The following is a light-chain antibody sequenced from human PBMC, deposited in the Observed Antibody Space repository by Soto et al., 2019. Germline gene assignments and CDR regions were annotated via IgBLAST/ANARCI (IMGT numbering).Light chain of an antibody. CDR1: QSVSSW. CDR3: QQYNSYPWT. J-gene: IGKJ1*01. V-gene: IGKV1-5*01. CDR2: DAS. Sequence: DIQLTQSPSTLSASVGDRVTITCRASQSVSSWLAWYQQKPGKAPKLLVYDASSLESGVPSRFSGSGSGTEFTLTIGSLQPDDFAAYYCQQYNSYPWTFGQGTKVDIK.